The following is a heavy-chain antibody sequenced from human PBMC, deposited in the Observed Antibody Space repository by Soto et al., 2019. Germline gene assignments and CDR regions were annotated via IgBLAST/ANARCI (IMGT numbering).Heavy chain of an antibody. CDR2: ISGHSGNT. CDR3: ARGGSCITTRCYRGFYRGMDV. CDR1: GYTFSSYG. V-gene: IGHV1-18*04. D-gene: IGHD2-2*01. Sequence: QVQLVQSGSEVKKPGASVKVSCKASGYTFSSYGITWVRQAPGQGLEWRGWISGHSGNTNYERKFQRRASMTTDTSTSTAYMELRCLSSADTAVYSCARGGSCITTRCYRGFYRGMDVLRQGTTVSASS. J-gene: IGHJ6*02.